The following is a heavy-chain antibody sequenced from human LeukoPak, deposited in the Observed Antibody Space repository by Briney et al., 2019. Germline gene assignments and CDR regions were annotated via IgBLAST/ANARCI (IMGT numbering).Heavy chain of an antibody. CDR2: ISSSGSTI. V-gene: IGHV3-48*03. CDR1: GFTFSSYE. Sequence: GGSLRLSCAASGFTFSSYEMNWVRQAPGKGLEWVSYISSSGSTIYYADSVKGRFTISRDNAKNSLYLQTNSLRAEDTAVYYCARSSLWFDYWGQGTLVTVSS. D-gene: IGHD3-10*01. CDR3: ARSSLWFDY. J-gene: IGHJ4*02.